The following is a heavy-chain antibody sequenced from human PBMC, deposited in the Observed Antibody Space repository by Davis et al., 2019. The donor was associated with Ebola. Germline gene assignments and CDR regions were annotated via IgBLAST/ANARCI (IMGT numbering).Heavy chain of an antibody. V-gene: IGHV4-59*08. D-gene: IGHD1-26*01. Sequence: PGGSLRLSCTVSGGSISSHYWSWIRQPPGKGLEWIGYIYYSGSTNYNPSLKSRVTISVDTSKNQFSLKLSSVTAADTAVYYCARGAGGATYGYWGQGTLVTVSS. CDR1: GGSISSHY. CDR2: IYYSGST. CDR3: ARGAGGATYGY. J-gene: IGHJ4*02.